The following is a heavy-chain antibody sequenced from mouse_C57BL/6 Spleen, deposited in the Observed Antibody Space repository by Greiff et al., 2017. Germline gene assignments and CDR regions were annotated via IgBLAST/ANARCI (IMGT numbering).Heavy chain of an antibody. CDR2: IDPSDSYT. Sequence: QVQLQQPGAELVRPGTSVKLSCKASGYTFTSYWMHWVKQRPGQGLEWIGVIDPSDSYTNYNQKFKGKATLTVDTSSSTAYMQLSSLTSEDSAVYYCARGNSDSSGPAWFAYWGQGTLVTVSA. CDR3: ARGNSDSSGPAWFAY. D-gene: IGHD3-2*02. J-gene: IGHJ3*01. CDR1: GYTFTSYW. V-gene: IGHV1-59*01.